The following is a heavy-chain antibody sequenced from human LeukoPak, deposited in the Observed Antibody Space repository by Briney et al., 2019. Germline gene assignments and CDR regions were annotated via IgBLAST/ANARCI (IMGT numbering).Heavy chain of an antibody. CDR1: GGSISSYY. Sequence: SETLSLTCTVSGGSISSYYWSWIRQPAEKGLEWIGRIYTSGSTNYNPSLKSRVTMSVDTSKNQFSLKLSSVTAADTAVYYCARGGVPAANYYYYGMDVWGQGTTVTVSS. CDR3: ARGGVPAANYYYYGMDV. D-gene: IGHD2-2*01. J-gene: IGHJ6*02. CDR2: IYTSGST. V-gene: IGHV4-4*07.